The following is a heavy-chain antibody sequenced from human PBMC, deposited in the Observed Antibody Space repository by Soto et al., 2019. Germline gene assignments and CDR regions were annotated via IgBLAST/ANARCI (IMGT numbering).Heavy chain of an antibody. CDR3: AKFYLPGPARGSSWYDNGFDP. CDR1: GFTFSSYA. D-gene: IGHD6-13*01. CDR2: ISGSGGST. Sequence: GGSLRLSCAASGFTFSSYAMSWVRQAPGKGLEWVSAISGSGGSTYYADSVKGRFTISSDISKNTLYLQMNGLRAEDRAVSYCAKFYLPGPARGSSWYDNGFDPWGQGTLVTVSS. V-gene: IGHV3-23*01. J-gene: IGHJ5*02.